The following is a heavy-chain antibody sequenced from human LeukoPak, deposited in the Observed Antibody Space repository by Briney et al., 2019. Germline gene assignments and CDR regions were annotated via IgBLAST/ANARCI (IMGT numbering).Heavy chain of an antibody. D-gene: IGHD1-26*01. J-gene: IGHJ4*02. CDR3: AAEIYSGTYGRCCSFAF. V-gene: IGHV1-2*02. Sequence: ASVKVSCKASGYTFTGYYMHWVRQAPGQGLEWMGWINPNSGGTNYAQKFRGRVTMTRDTSISTAYMELSRLRSDDTAVYYCAAEIYSGTYGRCCSFAFWGQGTLVTVSS. CDR2: INPNSGGT. CDR1: GYTFTGYY.